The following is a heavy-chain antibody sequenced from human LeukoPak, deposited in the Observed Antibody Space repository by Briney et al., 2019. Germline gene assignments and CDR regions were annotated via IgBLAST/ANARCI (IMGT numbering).Heavy chain of an antibody. Sequence: GGSLRLSCAASGFTFDDYAMHWVRQAPGKGLEWVSGISWNSGSIGYADSVKGRFTISRDNAKNSLYLQMNSLRAEDTALYYCAKDRVYCTNGVCYTGDYYYGMDVWGQGTTVTVSS. CDR1: GFTFDDYA. CDR2: ISWNSGSI. D-gene: IGHD2-8*01. CDR3: AKDRVYCTNGVCYTGDYYYGMDV. J-gene: IGHJ6*02. V-gene: IGHV3-9*01.